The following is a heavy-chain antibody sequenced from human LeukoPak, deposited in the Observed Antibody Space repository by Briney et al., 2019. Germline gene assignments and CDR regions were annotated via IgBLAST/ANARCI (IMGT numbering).Heavy chain of an antibody. D-gene: IGHD3-10*01. CDR3: ARTLLWFGESSYYFDY. V-gene: IGHV5-51*01. CDR2: IYPGDSDT. Sequence: GESLKISCKGSGYSFTSYWIAWVRQMPGKGLEWMGIIYPGDSDTRYSPSFQGQVTISADKSISTAYLQWSSLKASDTAMYYCARTLLWFGESSYYFDYWGQGTPVTVSS. J-gene: IGHJ4*02. CDR1: GYSFTSYW.